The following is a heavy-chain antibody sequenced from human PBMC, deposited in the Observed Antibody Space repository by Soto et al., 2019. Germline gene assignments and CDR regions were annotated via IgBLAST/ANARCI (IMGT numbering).Heavy chain of an antibody. Sequence: EVQLVESGGGLVQPGRSLRLSCAASGFTFDDYAMHWVRQPPGKGLEWVSSISWNSGHIGYTDSVKGRFTISRDNAKNSMYLQMNSLRSEDTAVYYCAKGRGDSGYYRLFDYWGQGTLVTVSS. CDR2: ISWNSGHI. J-gene: IGHJ4*02. CDR1: GFTFDDYA. V-gene: IGHV3-9*01. CDR3: AKGRGDSGYYRLFDY. D-gene: IGHD3-22*01.